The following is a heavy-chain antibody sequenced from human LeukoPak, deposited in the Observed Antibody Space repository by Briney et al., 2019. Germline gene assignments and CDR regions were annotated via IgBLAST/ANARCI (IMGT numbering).Heavy chain of an antibody. Sequence: SETLSLTCTVSGYSISSGYYWGWIRQPPGKGLELIGTIYHSGSTYYNPSLKSRVTISVDTSKNQFSLQLSSVTAAGTAVYRCAGGGVWYFDYWGQGILVTVSS. J-gene: IGHJ4*02. V-gene: IGHV4-38-2*02. CDR1: GYSISSGYY. D-gene: IGHD3-16*01. CDR3: AGGGVWYFDY. CDR2: IYHSGST.